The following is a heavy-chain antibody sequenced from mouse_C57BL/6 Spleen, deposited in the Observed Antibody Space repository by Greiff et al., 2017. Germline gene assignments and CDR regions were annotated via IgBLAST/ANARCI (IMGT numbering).Heavy chain of an antibody. Sequence: EVNVVESGEGLVKPGGSLKLSCAASGFTFSSYAMSWVRQTPEKRLEWVAYISSGGDYIYYADTVKGRFTISRDNARNTLYLQMSSLKSEDTAMYYCTREDHGYFDYWGQGTTLTVSS. CDR3: TREDHGYFDY. CDR2: ISSGGDYI. V-gene: IGHV5-9-1*02. CDR1: GFTFSSYA. J-gene: IGHJ2*01.